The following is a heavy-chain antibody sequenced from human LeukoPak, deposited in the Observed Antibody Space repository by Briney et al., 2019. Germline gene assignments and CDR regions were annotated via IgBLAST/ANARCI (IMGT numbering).Heavy chain of an antibody. V-gene: IGHV3-7*03. CDR2: IKQDGSEK. Sequence: GGSLRLSCAASGFTFSSYWMSWVRQAPGKGLEWVANIKQDGSEKYYVDSVKGRFTISRDNAKNSLYLQMNSLRAEDTAVYYCARVGAAAGTGFDYWGQGTLVTASS. CDR3: ARVGAAAGTGFDY. D-gene: IGHD6-13*01. CDR1: GFTFSSYW. J-gene: IGHJ4*02.